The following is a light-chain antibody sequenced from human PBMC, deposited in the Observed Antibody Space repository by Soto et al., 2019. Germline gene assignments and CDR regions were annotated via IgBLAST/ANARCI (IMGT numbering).Light chain of an antibody. CDR3: LVWDSIGDNYV. V-gene: IGLV3-21*02. Sequence: SYDLTQPPSVSVAPGETARITCGRNNIGSDTVHWYQQKPGQAPVVVVYDDSERPSGTPERISGSNSGDTATLTIRRVEDGDEADYYCLVWDSIGDNYVFGSGTKVTVL. J-gene: IGLJ1*01. CDR1: NIGSDT. CDR2: DDS.